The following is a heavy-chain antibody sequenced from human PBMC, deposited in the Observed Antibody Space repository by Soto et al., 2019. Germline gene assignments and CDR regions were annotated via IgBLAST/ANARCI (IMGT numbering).Heavy chain of an antibody. Sequence: SETLSLTCAVYGGSFSDYSWTWIRQPPGKGLEWIGEINHSGSTYYNPSLKSRVTISVDTSKNQFSLKLTSVTAADTAVYYCARLAVTEGWFDPWGQGTLVTVSS. V-gene: IGHV4-34*01. J-gene: IGHJ5*02. CDR2: INHSGST. D-gene: IGHD3-10*01. CDR1: GGSFSDYS. CDR3: ARLAVTEGWFDP.